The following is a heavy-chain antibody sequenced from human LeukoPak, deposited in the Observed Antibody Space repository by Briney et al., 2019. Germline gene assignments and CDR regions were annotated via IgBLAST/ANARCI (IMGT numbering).Heavy chain of an antibody. CDR3: ARATYYYDSSGHYNGAFDI. CDR2: IYYSGST. D-gene: IGHD3-22*01. J-gene: IGHJ3*02. V-gene: IGHV4-31*03. CDR1: GGSISSGGYY. Sequence: SETLSLTCTVSGGSISSGGYYWSWIRQHPGKGLEWIGYIYYSGSTYYNPSLRSRVTISVDTSKNQFSLKLSSVTAADTAVYYCARATYYYDSSGHYNGAFDIWSQGTMVTVSS.